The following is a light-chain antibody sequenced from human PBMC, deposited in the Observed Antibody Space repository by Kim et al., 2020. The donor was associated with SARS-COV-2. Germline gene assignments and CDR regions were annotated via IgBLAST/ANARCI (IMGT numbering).Light chain of an antibody. CDR3: QFYGGSPLYT. CDR2: GAS. J-gene: IGKJ2*01. V-gene: IGKV3-20*01. Sequence: IVLTQSPGTLYLSPGERATLSCRASQSISSTYLAWYQQRPGQSPTLTIYGASTRATGIPGRFSGSGSGTDFSLTISRLEPEDFAVYYCQFYGGSPLYTFGRGTKLEI. CDR1: QSISSTY.